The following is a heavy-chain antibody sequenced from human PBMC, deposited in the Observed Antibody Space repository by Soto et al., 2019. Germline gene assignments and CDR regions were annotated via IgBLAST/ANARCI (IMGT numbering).Heavy chain of an antibody. J-gene: IGHJ6*02. CDR3: AKGGYSSSSAAGVLYYYYYGMDV. V-gene: IGHV5-10-1*01. D-gene: IGHD6-6*01. CDR2: IDPSDSYT. CDR1: GYSFTSYW. Sequence: GESLKISCQGSGYSFTSYWISWVRQMPGKGLEWMGRIDPSDSYTNYSPSFQGHVTISADKSISTAYLQWSSLKASDTAMYYCAKGGYSSSSAAGVLYYYYYGMDVWGQGTTVTVSS.